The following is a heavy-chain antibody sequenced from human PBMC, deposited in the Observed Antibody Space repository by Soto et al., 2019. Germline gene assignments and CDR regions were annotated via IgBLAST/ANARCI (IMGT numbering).Heavy chain of an antibody. CDR3: ARVGYSSTGTTLHFHGLDV. D-gene: IGHD3-22*01. V-gene: IGHV1-46*01. J-gene: IGHJ6*02. Sequence: ASVKVSCKTSGYNFTSHYIHWVRQAPGQRLESMGIIYPRGGSTIYAQKFQGKVTMTRDTSAHTLYMELSSLRSEDTAIYYCARVGYSSTGTTLHFHGLDVWGQGTTVTVSS. CDR1: GYNFTSHY. CDR2: IYPRGGST.